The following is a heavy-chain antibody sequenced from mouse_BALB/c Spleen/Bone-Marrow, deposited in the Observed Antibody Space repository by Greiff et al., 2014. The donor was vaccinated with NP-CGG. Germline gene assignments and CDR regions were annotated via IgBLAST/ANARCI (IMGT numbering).Heavy chain of an antibody. CDR2: SNPSNGGS. V-gene: IGHV1S81*02. CDR3: TRSNYGYWYFDV. D-gene: IGHD1-1*01. CDR1: GYTFSNYY. J-gene: IGHJ1*01. Sequence: QVHVKQSGAELVKPGASVKLSCKASGYTFSNYYMYWVKQRPGQGLEWIGESNPSNGGSNFNEKFKSKATLTVDKSSSTAYMQLSSLTSEDSAVYYCTRSNYGYWYFDVWSAGTTVTVSS.